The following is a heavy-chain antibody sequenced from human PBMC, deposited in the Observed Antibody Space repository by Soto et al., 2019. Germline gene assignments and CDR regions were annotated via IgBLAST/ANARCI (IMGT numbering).Heavy chain of an antibody. CDR2: ILPVSGTT. V-gene: IGHV1-69*12. CDR3: ARDRTGTTLGYFDY. Sequence: QVQLVQSGAEVKKPGSSVKVSCKSSGGTFSTFPINWVRQAPGQGLEWMGAILPVSGTTNYAQKLQGRVTFSAEESTTTAYMEVSSLRSEDAAVYYCARDRTGTTLGYFDYWGQGTRVTVSS. D-gene: IGHD1-7*01. J-gene: IGHJ4*02. CDR1: GGTFSTFP.